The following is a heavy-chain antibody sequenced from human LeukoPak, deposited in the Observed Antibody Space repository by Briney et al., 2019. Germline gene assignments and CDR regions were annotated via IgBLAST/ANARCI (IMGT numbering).Heavy chain of an antibody. D-gene: IGHD6-13*01. CDR2: IYYSGVT. V-gene: IGHV4-59*12. J-gene: IGHJ4*02. Sequence: PSETLSLTCTVSGGSITSYYWSWIRQPPGKGLEWIGYIYYSGVTNYNPSLKSRVTMSVDTSKNQFSLKLSSVTAADTAVYYCAREPQSRYSSSWYFDYWGQGTLVTVSS. CDR3: AREPQSRYSSSWYFDY. CDR1: GGSITSYY.